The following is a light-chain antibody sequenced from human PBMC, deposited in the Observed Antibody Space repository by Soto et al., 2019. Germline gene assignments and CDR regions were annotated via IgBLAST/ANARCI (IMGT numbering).Light chain of an antibody. Sequence: EIVLTQSPGTLSLSPGERATLSCRASQSVSSSYLAWYQQKPGQAPRLLIHGASSRAPGIPDRFSGSGSGTDFTLTISRLETEDFAVYYCQQYGSSPGYTFGQGTKVEIK. V-gene: IGKV3-20*01. CDR1: QSVSSSY. CDR2: GAS. J-gene: IGKJ2*01. CDR3: QQYGSSPGYT.